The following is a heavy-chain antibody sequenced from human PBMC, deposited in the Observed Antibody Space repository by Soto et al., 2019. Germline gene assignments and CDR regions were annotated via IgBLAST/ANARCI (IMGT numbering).Heavy chain of an antibody. V-gene: IGHV3-23*01. J-gene: IGHJ5*02. CDR1: GSTFSTYA. Sequence: GGSLRLSCPPSGSTFSTYAMTWVRQHPGKGLEWFAAISGSGCSTYYAAPVKGRFTTSRDNSKNTLYMQMHSLRAEDTAVYYCAKDRMWSGRKRANWFDPCGQGTLVTVSS. CDR3: AKDRMWSGRKRANWFDP. D-gene: IGHD3-3*01. CDR2: ISGSGCST.